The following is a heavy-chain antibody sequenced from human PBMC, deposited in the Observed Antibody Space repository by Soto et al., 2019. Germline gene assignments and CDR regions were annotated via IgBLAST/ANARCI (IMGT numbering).Heavy chain of an antibody. CDR1: GFTFSSYG. CDR2: IWYDGSNK. CDR3: ARDSSAGCSGGSCYSYFDY. V-gene: IGHV3-33*01. Sequence: QVQLVESGRGVVQPGRSLRLSCAASGFTFSSYGMHRVRQAPGKGLEWVAVIWYDGSNKYYADSVKGRFTISRDNSKNTLYLQMNSLRAEDTAVYYCARDSSAGCSGGSCYSYFDYWGQGTLVTVSS. D-gene: IGHD2-15*01. J-gene: IGHJ4*02.